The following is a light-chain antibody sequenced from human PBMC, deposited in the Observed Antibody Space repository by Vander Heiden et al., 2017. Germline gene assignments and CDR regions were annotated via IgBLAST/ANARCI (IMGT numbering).Light chain of an antibody. Sequence: QSAITQPRSVSGSPGQSVTISCTGTSSDAGGYNYVSWYQQPPGTAPKLMIYDVSKLPSGVPDRFSGSKSGNTASLTISGLQAEDEADYYCCSYACIWYVFGTGTKVTVL. J-gene: IGLJ1*01. V-gene: IGLV2-11*01. CDR2: DVS. CDR3: CSYACIWYV. CDR1: SSDAGGYNY.